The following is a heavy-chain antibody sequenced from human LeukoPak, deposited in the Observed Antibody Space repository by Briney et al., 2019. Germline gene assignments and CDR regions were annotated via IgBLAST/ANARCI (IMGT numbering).Heavy chain of an antibody. J-gene: IGHJ4*02. Sequence: SETLSLTCSVSNGSLSSDYWTWIRQPPGTGLEWIGNVYYTDYTNYNPSFKSRVTISQDTSKNQCSLKLTSLTAAHTAICYCARDMRRHGESGYGFDYWGQGIRVTVSS. V-gene: IGHV4-59*01. D-gene: IGHD5-12*01. CDR1: NGSLSSDY. CDR2: VYYTDYT. CDR3: ARDMRRHGESGYGFDY.